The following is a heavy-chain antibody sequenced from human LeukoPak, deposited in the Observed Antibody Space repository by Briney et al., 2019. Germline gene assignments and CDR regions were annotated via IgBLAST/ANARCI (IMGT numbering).Heavy chain of an antibody. D-gene: IGHD1-26*01. CDR1: GYSFNSYW. Sequence: GASLKISCKGSGYSFNSYWIGWVRPMPGKGLKWMGIIYPGDSDARYSPSFQGQVTISADKSISTAYLQWSSLKASDTAMYYCARRRDLYSGSYHPFDYWGQGTLVTVSS. CDR2: IYPGDSDA. V-gene: IGHV5-51*01. CDR3: ARRRDLYSGSYHPFDY. J-gene: IGHJ4*02.